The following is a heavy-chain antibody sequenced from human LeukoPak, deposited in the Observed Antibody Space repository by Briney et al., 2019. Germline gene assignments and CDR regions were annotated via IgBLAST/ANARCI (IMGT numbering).Heavy chain of an antibody. Sequence: GGSLRLSCAASGFTFSSYAMSWVRQAPGKGLEWVSAISGSGGSTYCADSVKGRFTISRDNSKNSLYLQMNSLRDEDTAVYYCARVVSSASVAFDYWGQGTLVTVSS. CDR2: ISGSGGST. D-gene: IGHD2-15*01. V-gene: IGHV3-23*01. J-gene: IGHJ4*02. CDR3: ARVVSSASVAFDY. CDR1: GFTFSSYA.